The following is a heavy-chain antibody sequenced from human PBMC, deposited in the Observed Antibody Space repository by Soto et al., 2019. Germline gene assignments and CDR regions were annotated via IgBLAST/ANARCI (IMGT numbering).Heavy chain of an antibody. D-gene: IGHD6-13*01. V-gene: IGHV1-69*13. CDR2: IIPIFGTA. CDR1: GGTFSSYA. Sequence: SVKVSCKASGGTFSSYAISWVRQAPGQGLEWMGGIIPIFGTANYAQKFQGRVTITADESTSAAYMELSSLRSEDTAVYYCARDRRSEKGIAAAGPLLPWCRMDVWGQGTTVTVSS. CDR3: ARDRRSEKGIAAAGPLLPWCRMDV. J-gene: IGHJ6*02.